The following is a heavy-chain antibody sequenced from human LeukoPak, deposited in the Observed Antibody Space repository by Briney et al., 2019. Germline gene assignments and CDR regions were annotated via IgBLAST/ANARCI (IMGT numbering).Heavy chain of an antibody. Sequence: SETLSLTCTVSGGSISSSSYYWGWIRQPPGKGLEWIGSIYYSGSTYYNPSLKSRVTISVDTSKNQFSLKLSSVTAADTAVYYCARRGFGWPLDAFDIWGQGTMVTVSS. V-gene: IGHV4-39*01. CDR3: ARRGFGWPLDAFDI. D-gene: IGHD6-19*01. CDR2: IYYSGST. CDR1: GGSISSSSYY. J-gene: IGHJ3*02.